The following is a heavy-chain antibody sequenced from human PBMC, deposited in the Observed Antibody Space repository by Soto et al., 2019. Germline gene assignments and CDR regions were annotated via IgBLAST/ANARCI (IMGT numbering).Heavy chain of an antibody. CDR2: IYYSGST. V-gene: IGHV4-39*01. CDR3: ARGHDYYAMDV. J-gene: IGHJ6*02. CDR1: GGSISSSSNY. Sequence: SETLSLTCTVSGGSISSSSNYWGWIRQPPGKGLEWIGSIYYSGSTYYNPSLKSRVTISVDTSTSKKQFSLNLSSVTAADTAVYYCARGHDYYAMDVWGQGTTVTVYS.